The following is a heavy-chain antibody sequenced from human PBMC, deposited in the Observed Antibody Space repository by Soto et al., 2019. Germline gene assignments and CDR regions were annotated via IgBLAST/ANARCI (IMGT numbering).Heavy chain of an antibody. CDR3: ARVAGGGRMYYYYYGMDV. J-gene: IGHJ6*02. Sequence: SETLSLTCPVSGGSISSYYWSWIRQPPGKGLEWIGYIYYSGSTNYNPSLKSRVTISVDTSKNQFSLKLSSVTAADTAVYYCARVAGGGRMYYYYYGMDVWGQGTTVTVSS. D-gene: IGHD3-16*01. CDR2: IYYSGST. CDR1: GGSISSYY. V-gene: IGHV4-59*01.